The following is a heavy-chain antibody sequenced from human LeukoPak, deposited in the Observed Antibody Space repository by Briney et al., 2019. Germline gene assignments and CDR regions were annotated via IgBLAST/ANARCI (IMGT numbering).Heavy chain of an antibody. CDR1: GFSFSTYT. CDR3: AREQLEHCSSSGCYGVFDY. CDR2: ISYNGGNK. Sequence: GGSLRLSCAAFGFSFSTYTFHWVRRAPGKGLEWVAIISYNGGNKFYVDSVKGRFTISRDDSKNTFYLQMNSLRTDDTAVYYCAREQLEHCSSSGCYGVFDYWGQGALVTVSS. J-gene: IGHJ4*02. D-gene: IGHD2-2*01. V-gene: IGHV3-30-3*01.